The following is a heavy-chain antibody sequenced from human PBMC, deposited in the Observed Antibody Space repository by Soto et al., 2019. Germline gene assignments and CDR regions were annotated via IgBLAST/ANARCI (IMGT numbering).Heavy chain of an antibody. J-gene: IGHJ6*02. Sequence: QVQLVESGGGVVQPGRSLRLSCAASGFTFSSYAMHWVRQAPGKGLEWVAVISYDGSNKYYADSVKGRFTISRDNSKNTVYLPMDRLRAEEQAVYYCAREGLEQLVYFHLYGMDLWGQGTTVTVSS. V-gene: IGHV3-30-3*01. D-gene: IGHD6-6*01. CDR3: AREGLEQLVYFHLYGMDL. CDR2: ISYDGSNK. CDR1: GFTFSSYA.